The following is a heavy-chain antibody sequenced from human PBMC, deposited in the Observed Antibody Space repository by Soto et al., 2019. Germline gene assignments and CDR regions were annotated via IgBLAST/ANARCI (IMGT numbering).Heavy chain of an antibody. CDR3: ARDRGPGDRSIWYNWFDP. J-gene: IGHJ5*02. D-gene: IGHD6-13*01. CDR2: INAGNGNT. V-gene: IGHV1-3*01. CDR1: GYTFTSYA. Sequence: ASVKVSCKASGYTFTSYAMHWVRQAPGQRLEWMGWINAGNGNTKYSQKFQGRVTITRDTSASTAYMELSSLRSEDTAVYYCARDRGPGDRSIWYNWFDPWGQGTLVTVSS.